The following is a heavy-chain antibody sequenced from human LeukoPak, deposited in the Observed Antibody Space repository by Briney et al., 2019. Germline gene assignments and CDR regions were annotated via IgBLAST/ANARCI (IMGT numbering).Heavy chain of an antibody. J-gene: IGHJ4*02. V-gene: IGHV4-59*12. CDR1: RGSISTYY. Sequence: SETLSLTCTVPRGSISTYYWSWIRQPPRKGLEWIAYMDYSGRTNYNPSLKSRVTISVDTSKNQVSLQLSSVTAADTAVYYCARELLGSYDSSGYYYGGASPYFDYWGQGTLVTVSS. CDR2: MDYSGRT. CDR3: ARELLGSYDSSGYYYGGASPYFDY. D-gene: IGHD3-22*01.